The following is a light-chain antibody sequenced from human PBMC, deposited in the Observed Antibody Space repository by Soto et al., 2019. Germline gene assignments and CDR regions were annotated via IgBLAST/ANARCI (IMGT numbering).Light chain of an antibody. V-gene: IGKV1-39*01. CDR1: QGVSTF. CDR2: TAS. CDR3: QQSYSSPFT. Sequence: DIQMTQSPSSLSASIGDRLIITCRTSQGVSTFLNWYRQKAGEAPRLLIYTASSLQSGVPPRFSGGGSGTEFTLTINSLQPEDFGTYFCQQSYSSPFTFGPGTKVDTK. J-gene: IGKJ3*01.